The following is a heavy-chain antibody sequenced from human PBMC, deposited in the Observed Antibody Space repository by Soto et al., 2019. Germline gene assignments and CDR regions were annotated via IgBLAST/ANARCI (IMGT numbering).Heavy chain of an antibody. D-gene: IGHD2-21*01. CDR2: IYHSGST. CDR1: GGSISSGGYS. V-gene: IGHV4-30-2*05. J-gene: IGHJ5*02. Sequence: SETLSLTCAVSGGSISSGGYSWSWIRQPPGKGLEWIGYIYHSGSTYYNPSLKSRVTISVDTSKNQFSLKLSSVTAADTAVYYCARGRTTIEVNWFDPWGQGTLVTVSS. CDR3: ARGRTTIEVNWFDP.